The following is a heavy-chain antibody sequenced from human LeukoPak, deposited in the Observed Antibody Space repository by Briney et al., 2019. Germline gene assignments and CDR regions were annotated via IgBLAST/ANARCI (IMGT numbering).Heavy chain of an antibody. Sequence: GGSLRLSCAASGFTFSDYSMNWVRQAPGKGLEWVSAISGSGGSTYYADSVKGRFTISRDNSKNTLYLQMNSLRAEDTAVYYCAKDPSGSYYGALFDYWGQGTLVTVSS. CDR2: ISGSGGST. CDR3: AKDPSGSYYGALFDY. D-gene: IGHD1-26*01. V-gene: IGHV3-23*01. J-gene: IGHJ4*02. CDR1: GFTFSDYS.